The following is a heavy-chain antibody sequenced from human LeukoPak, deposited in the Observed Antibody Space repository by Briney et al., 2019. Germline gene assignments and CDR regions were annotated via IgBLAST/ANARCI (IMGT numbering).Heavy chain of an antibody. D-gene: IGHD3-10*01. J-gene: IGHJ5*02. CDR3: AKASRITMVRGARGFDP. CDR2: INHSGST. V-gene: IGHV4-34*01. CDR1: GGSISSYY. Sequence: PSETLSLTCTVSGGSISSYYWSWIRQPPGKGLEWIGEINHSGSTNYNPSLKSRVTISVDTSKNQFSLKVSSVTVADTAVYYCAKASRITMVRGARGFDPWGQGTLVTVSS.